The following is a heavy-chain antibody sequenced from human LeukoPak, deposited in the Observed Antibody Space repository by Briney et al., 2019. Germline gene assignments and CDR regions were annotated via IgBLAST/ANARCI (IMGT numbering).Heavy chain of an antibody. V-gene: IGHV4-59*01. CDR2: IYYSGST. CDR1: GGSISYYY. J-gene: IGHJ6*03. Sequence: PSETLSLTCTVSGGSISYYYWSWIRQPPGKGLEWIGYIYYSGSTNYNPSLKSRVTISVDTSKNQFSLKLSSVTAADTAVYYCARDRSSGWLRYYYYMDVWGKGTTVTISS. CDR3: ARDRSSGWLRYYYYMDV. D-gene: IGHD6-19*01.